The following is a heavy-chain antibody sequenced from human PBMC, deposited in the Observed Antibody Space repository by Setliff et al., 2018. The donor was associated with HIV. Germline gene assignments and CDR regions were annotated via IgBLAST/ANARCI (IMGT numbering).Heavy chain of an antibody. D-gene: IGHD6-6*01. Sequence: AASVKVSCKASGYTFTDHYMHWVRQAPGQGLEWMGWINPSSGGTNYAQKFRGTVTMTRDTSTSTVYMELSSLRSEDTAVYYCAIEYSSSLVRGDYWGQGTLVTVSS. J-gene: IGHJ4*02. CDR3: AIEYSSSLVRGDY. V-gene: IGHV1-2*02. CDR1: GYTFTDHY. CDR2: INPSSGGT.